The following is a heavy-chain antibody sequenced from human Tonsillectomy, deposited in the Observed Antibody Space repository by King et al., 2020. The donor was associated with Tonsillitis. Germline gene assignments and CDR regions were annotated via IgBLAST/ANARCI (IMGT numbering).Heavy chain of an antibody. Sequence: VQLVESGGGLVKPGGSLRLSCAASGFNFSRFSVNWVRQAPGKGLEWVSSISSGSSYIYYADSVKGRFTISRDNAKNSLYLQMNSLRAEDTAVYYCARVSYETLSGYYIDYFDYWGQGTLVTVSS. CDR3: ARVSYETLSGYYIDYFDY. V-gene: IGHV3-21*01. D-gene: IGHD3-9*01. J-gene: IGHJ4*02. CDR1: GFNFSRFS. CDR2: ISSGSSYI.